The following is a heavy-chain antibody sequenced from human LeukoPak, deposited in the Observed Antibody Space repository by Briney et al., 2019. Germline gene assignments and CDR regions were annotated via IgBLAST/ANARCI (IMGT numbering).Heavy chain of an antibody. J-gene: IGHJ4*02. D-gene: IGHD3-10*01. CDR3: ASAPYYYGSGSYDY. V-gene: IGHV1-18*01. Sequence: GASVKVSCKXSGYTFTSDGISWVRQAPGQGLEWMGWISAYNGNTNYAQKLQGRVTMTTDTSTSTAYMELRSLRSDDTAVYYCASAPYYYGSGSYDYWGQGTLVTVSS. CDR1: GYTFTSDG. CDR2: ISAYNGNT.